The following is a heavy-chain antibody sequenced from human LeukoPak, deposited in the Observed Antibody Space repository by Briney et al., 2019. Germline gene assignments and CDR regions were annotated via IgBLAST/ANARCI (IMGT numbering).Heavy chain of an antibody. CDR1: GFIFSNYA. CDR3: AKWGDYDILTGYYASDY. D-gene: IGHD3-9*01. J-gene: IGHJ4*01. CDR2: IGGRDGGT. V-gene: IGHV3-23*01. Sequence: PGGSLGLSCAASGFIFSNYAMSWVRQAPGKGLEWVSAIGGRDGGTYYADSVKGRFTVSRDDPKNTLYLQMNTLRVEDTAVYYCAKWGDYDILTGYYASDYWGHGTLVTVSS.